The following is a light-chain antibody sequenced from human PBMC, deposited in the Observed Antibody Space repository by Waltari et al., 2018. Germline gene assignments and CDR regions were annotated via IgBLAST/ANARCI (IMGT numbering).Light chain of an antibody. Sequence: QSALTQPPSTSGTPGQRVTISCSGSNSNIGVNTVNWYQVLPGTAPKLLIYGTDQRPSGVPDRFSASKSGSSASLAISGLQSEDEADYYCAAWDDRLFGPVFGTGTEVTVL. J-gene: IGLJ1*01. CDR3: AAWDDRLFGPV. CDR1: NSNIGVNT. V-gene: IGLV1-44*01. CDR2: GTD.